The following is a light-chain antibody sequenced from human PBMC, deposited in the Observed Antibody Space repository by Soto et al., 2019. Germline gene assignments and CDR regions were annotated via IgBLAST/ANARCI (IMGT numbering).Light chain of an antibody. V-gene: IGLV2-14*01. CDR3: RSYTNHNTRACV. J-gene: IGLJ1*01. CDR1: SGDVGSYNR. Sequence: QSALTQPASVSGSPGQSITISCTGTSGDVGSYNRVSWYQQHPGKAPKLIIYEVTDRPSGVSNRFSGSKSGNTASLTISGLQAEDEAEYYCRSYTNHNTRACVFGTGTKLTVL. CDR2: EVT.